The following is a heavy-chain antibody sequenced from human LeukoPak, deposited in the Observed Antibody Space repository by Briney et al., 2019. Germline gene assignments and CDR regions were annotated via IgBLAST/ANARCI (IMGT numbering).Heavy chain of an antibody. CDR2: IYYSGST. J-gene: IGHJ5*02. CDR3: ARDSLPSSSTGGFDP. CDR1: GGSIRRYY. Sequence: SETLSLTCSVSGGSIRRYYWSWLRQPPGKGLEWVGYIYYSGSTNYNPSLKSRVTISVDTSKNQFSLKLSSVTAADTAVYYCARDSLPSSSTGGFDPWGQGTLVTVSS. V-gene: IGHV4-59*01. D-gene: IGHD2-2*01.